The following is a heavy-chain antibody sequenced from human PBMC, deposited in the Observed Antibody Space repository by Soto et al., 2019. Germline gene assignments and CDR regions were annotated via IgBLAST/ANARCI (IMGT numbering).Heavy chain of an antibody. CDR1: GYTFTSYY. Sequence: GASVKVSGKASGYTFTSYYMHWVRQAPGQGLEWMGVINPSGGSTDYAQKSQGRITMTRDTSTSTVYMELSSLRSEDTAVYYCARDRGRAATGEYHYYGMDVWGQGTTVTVSS. V-gene: IGHV1-46*01. D-gene: IGHD7-27*01. J-gene: IGHJ6*02. CDR2: INPSGGST. CDR3: ARDRGRAATGEYHYYGMDV.